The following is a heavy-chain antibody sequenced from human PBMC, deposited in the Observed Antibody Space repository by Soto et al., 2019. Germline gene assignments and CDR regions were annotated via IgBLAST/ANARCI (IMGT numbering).Heavy chain of an antibody. J-gene: IGHJ4*02. CDR1: GGSVSSGSYY. V-gene: IGHV4-61*01. D-gene: IGHD6-6*01. CDR2: VYYSGSS. Sequence: QVQLQESGPGLVKPSETLSLTCTVSGGSVSSGSYYWNWIRQPPGKGLEWIGYVYYSGSSNNNPSLKSRVTISVDTSKNEFSLKVKSVTAADTAVYYCARDDITSRPGYFDYWGQGTLVTVSS. CDR3: ARDDITSRPGYFDY.